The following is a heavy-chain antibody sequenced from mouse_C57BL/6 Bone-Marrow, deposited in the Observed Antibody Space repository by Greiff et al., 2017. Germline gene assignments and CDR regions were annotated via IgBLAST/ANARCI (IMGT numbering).Heavy chain of an antibody. CDR2: IDPSDSYT. CDR3: ANTTVPFSY. V-gene: IGHV1-50*01. D-gene: IGHD1-1*01. CDR1: GYTFTSYW. Sequence: QVQLQQPGAELVKPGASVKLSCKASGYTFTSYWMQWVKQRPGQGLEWIGEIDPSDSYTNYNQKFKGKATLTVDTSSSTAYMQLSSLTSEDSAVYYCANTTVPFSYWGQGTLVTVSA. J-gene: IGHJ3*01.